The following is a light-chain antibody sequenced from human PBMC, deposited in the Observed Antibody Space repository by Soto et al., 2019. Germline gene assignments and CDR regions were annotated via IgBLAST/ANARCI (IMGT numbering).Light chain of an antibody. V-gene: IGKV1-39*01. J-gene: IGKJ5*01. Sequence: DFQMTQSPSSLSASVGDTVTITCRASQFISSFLNWYQQKPGKAPKLLIYDASTLQSGVPSRFSGGGSGTDFSLFISNLQPEDFATYYCQQSYSTPITFGQGTRLEIK. CDR2: DAS. CDR3: QQSYSTPIT. CDR1: QFISSF.